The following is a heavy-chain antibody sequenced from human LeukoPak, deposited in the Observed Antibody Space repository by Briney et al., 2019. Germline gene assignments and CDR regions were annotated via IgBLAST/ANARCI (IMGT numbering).Heavy chain of an antibody. CDR3: ARVGLGIVGAAYGMDV. D-gene: IGHD1-26*01. J-gene: IGHJ6*02. V-gene: IGHV1-46*01. CDR2: INPSGGST. CDR1: GYTFTSYY. Sequence: GASVKVSCKASGYTFTSYYMHWVRQAPGQGLEWMGIINPSGGSTSYAQKFQGRVTMTTDTSTSTAYMELRSLRSDDTAVYFCARVGLGIVGAAYGMDVWGQGTTVTVSS.